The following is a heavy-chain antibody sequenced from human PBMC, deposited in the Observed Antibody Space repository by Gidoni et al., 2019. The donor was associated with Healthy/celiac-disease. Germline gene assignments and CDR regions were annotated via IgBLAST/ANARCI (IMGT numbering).Heavy chain of an antibody. Sequence: QVQLVEYGGGVVQLGRSLRLSCAAYGFTFSRDGMHWVRQALGKGLEWVAVIAYDGSNKYYADSVKGRFTISRDNSKNTLYLQMNSLRAEDTAVYYCAKDLEVRSGWLAFDYWGQGTLVTVSS. D-gene: IGHD6-19*01. CDR3: AKDLEVRSGWLAFDY. J-gene: IGHJ4*02. V-gene: IGHV3-30*18. CDR2: IAYDGSNK. CDR1: GFTFSRDG.